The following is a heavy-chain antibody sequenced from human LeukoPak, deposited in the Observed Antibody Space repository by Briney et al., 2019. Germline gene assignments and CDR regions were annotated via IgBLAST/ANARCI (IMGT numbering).Heavy chain of an antibody. CDR2: INPNSGGT. V-gene: IGHV1-2*02. D-gene: IGHD1-26*01. CDR3: AFAGSYWDGFDI. Sequence: GASVKVSCKASGYTFTGYHIHWVRQAPGQGLEWMGWINPNSGGTNYAQKFQGRVTMTRDTSISTTYMELSSLRSEDTTVYYCAFAGSYWDGFDIWGQGTMVTVSS. CDR1: GYTFTGYH. J-gene: IGHJ3*02.